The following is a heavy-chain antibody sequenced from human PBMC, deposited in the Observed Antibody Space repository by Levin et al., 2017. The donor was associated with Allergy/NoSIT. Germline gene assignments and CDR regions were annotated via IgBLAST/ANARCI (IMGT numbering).Heavy chain of an antibody. Sequence: PGGSLRLSCAASGFTFNTYAMSWVRQAPGKGLEWVSAISKSGGTTNYADPVKGRFTISRDNSKNTLYLQMNSLRAEDTAVYYCAKPSSGYTSFGYWGQGTLVTVSS. CDR3: AKPSSGYTSFGY. CDR2: ISKSGGTT. J-gene: IGHJ4*02. CDR1: GFTFNTYA. D-gene: IGHD3-22*01. V-gene: IGHV3-23*01.